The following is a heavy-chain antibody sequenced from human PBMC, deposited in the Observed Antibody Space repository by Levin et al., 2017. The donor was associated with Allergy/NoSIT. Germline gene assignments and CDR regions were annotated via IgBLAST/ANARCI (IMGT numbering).Heavy chain of an antibody. CDR2: VGGSGSPT. Sequence: SSSSYFWGWIRQPPGKGLEWLSVVGGSGSPTYYADSVKGRFTISRDNYKNTLYLQLNSLRAEDTAVYYWANGRSGSHCFDNWGQGTPVTVSS. V-gene: IGHV3-23*05. J-gene: IGHJ4*02. CDR1: SSSSYF. CDR3: ANGRSGSHCFDN. D-gene: IGHD3-3*01.